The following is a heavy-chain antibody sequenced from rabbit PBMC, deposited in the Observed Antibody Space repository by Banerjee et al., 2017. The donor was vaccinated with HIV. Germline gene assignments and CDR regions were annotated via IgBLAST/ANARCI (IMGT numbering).Heavy chain of an antibody. CDR1: GFSFSSTYY. J-gene: IGHJ6*01. D-gene: IGHD6-1*01. CDR2: IYTSSGST. Sequence: QSLEESGGDLVKPGASLTLTCTASGFSFSSTYYMCWVRQAPGKGLELLACIYTSSGSTWYASWVNGRFTISRSTSLNTVDLKMTSLTAAGTATYFCARDRGYAGYAGYGYASDGMDLWGQGTLVTV. V-gene: IGHV1S43*01. CDR3: ARDRGYAGYAGYGYASDGMDL.